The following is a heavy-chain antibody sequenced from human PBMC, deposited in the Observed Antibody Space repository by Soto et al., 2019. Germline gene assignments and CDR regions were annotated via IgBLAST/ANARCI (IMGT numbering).Heavy chain of an antibody. Sequence: SETLSLTCTVSGSSINSNNYYWAWIRQPPGKGLAWIASIYYDGSTYYSPSLKSRVTISIDTSKNQFSLRLRSVTAADTAIYYCAKVVVAATRHTDFDSWGQGTLVTVSS. CDR3: AKVVVAATRHTDFDS. V-gene: IGHV4-39*01. CDR1: GSSINSNNYY. J-gene: IGHJ4*02. CDR2: IYYDGST. D-gene: IGHD2-15*01.